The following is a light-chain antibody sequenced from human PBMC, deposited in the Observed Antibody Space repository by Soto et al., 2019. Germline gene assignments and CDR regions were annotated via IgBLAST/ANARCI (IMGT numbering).Light chain of an antibody. CDR3: QHYNSYSET. CDR1: QSISNH. CDR2: KAS. J-gene: IGKJ1*01. V-gene: IGKV1-5*03. Sequence: DIQMTQSPSSLSASVEDRVVITCRASQSISNHLNWYQQKPGKAPKILIYKASTLKSGVPSRFRGSGSGTEFTLTISSLQPDDFETYYCQHYNSYSETFGQGTKVDIK.